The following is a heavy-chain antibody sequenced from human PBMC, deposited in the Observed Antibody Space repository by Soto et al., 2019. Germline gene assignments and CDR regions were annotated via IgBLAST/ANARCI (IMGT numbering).Heavy chain of an antibody. V-gene: IGHV4-61*01. Sequence: LSLTCTVSGGSVSSGSYYWSWIRQPPGKGLEWIGYIYYSGSTNYNPSLKSRVTISVDTSKNQFSLKLSSVTAADTAVYYCARANGYLDYWGQGTLVTVSS. J-gene: IGHJ4*02. D-gene: IGHD2-8*01. CDR3: ARANGYLDY. CDR2: IYYSGST. CDR1: GGSVSSGSYY.